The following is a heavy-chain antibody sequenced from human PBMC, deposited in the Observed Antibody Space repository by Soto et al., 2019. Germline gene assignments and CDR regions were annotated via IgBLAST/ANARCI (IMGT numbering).Heavy chain of an antibody. J-gene: IGHJ5*01. CDR3: AKLTYPSDSTGYYYERVSGWIDS. D-gene: IGHD3-22*01. CDR2: ISASGGTE. CDR1: GFTFSSYA. V-gene: IGHV3-23*01. Sequence: EVQLLESGGGLIQPGGSLRLSCAASGFTFSSYAMSWVRQAPGKGLEWVSGISASGGTENLADSVEGRCTISRDNSKSTLYLQMNSLRAEDTAVYYCAKLTYPSDSTGYYYERVSGWIDSWGQGTLVTVSS.